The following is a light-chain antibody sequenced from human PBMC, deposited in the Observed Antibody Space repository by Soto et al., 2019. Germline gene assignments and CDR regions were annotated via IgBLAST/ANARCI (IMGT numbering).Light chain of an antibody. CDR3: QQYGSSPLT. Sequence: DIVMTQSPLSLPVTPGEPASMWFRSSQSVSSNLAWYQQKPGQAPRLLIYGASSRATGIPDRFSGSGSGTDFTLTISRLEPEDFAVYYCQQYGSSPLTFGGGTKVDIK. CDR1: QSVSSN. CDR2: GAS. V-gene: IGKV3-20*01. J-gene: IGKJ4*01.